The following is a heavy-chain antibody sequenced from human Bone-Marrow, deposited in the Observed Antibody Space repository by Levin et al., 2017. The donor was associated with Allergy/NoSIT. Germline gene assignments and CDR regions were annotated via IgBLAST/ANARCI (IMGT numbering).Heavy chain of an antibody. J-gene: IGHJ2*01. CDR3: ARDVSLCGGDCYSPDWYFDL. CDR2: ISTSGRSI. D-gene: IGHD2-21*02. V-gene: IGHV3-21*01. CDR1: GFTFTSNN. Sequence: GESLKISCVASGFTFTSNNMNWVRQAPGKGLEWVSSISTSGRSIRYADSVKGRFTISRDNAKNSLYLEMRTLRVEDTAVYYCARDVSLCGGDCYSPDWYFDLWGRGTLLIVSS.